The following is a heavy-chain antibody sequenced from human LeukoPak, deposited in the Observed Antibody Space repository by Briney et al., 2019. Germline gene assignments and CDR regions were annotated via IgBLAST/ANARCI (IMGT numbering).Heavy chain of an antibody. CDR1: GGTFSSYA. V-gene: IGHV1-69*01. D-gene: IGHD5-12*01. CDR3: ARDNSGYPWI. Sequence: SVKVSCKASGGTFSSYAISWVRQAPGQGPEWMGGIIPIFGTANYAQKFQGRVTITADESTSTAYMELSSLRSEDTAVYYCARDNSGYPWIWGQGTMVTVSS. J-gene: IGHJ3*02. CDR2: IIPIFGTA.